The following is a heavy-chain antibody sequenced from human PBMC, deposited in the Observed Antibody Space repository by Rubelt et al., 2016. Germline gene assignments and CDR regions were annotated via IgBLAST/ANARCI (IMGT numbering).Heavy chain of an antibody. J-gene: IGHJ4*02. V-gene: IGHV4-34*01. Sequence: QVQLQQWGAGLLKPSETLSLTCAVYGGSFSGYYWSWIRQPPGKGLEWIGEINHSGSTNYNPSLKSRVTISVDPSKNQFSLKLSSVTAADTAVYYCARGGRDYSSGLLFDYWGQGTLVTVSS. CDR3: ARGGRDYSSGLLFDY. D-gene: IGHD6-19*01. CDR1: GGSFSGYY. CDR2: INHSGST.